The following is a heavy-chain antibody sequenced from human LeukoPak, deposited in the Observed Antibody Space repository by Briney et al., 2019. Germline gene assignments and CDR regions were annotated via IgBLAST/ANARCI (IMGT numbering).Heavy chain of an antibody. D-gene: IGHD6-13*01. CDR1: GGSISSYY. V-gene: IGHV4-59*01. CDR2: IYYSGST. J-gene: IGHJ2*01. CDR3: ARVPGIAAADFYWYFDL. Sequence: SETLSLTCTVSGGSISSYYWSWIRQPPGKGLEWIGYIYYSGSTNYNPSLKSRVTISVDTSKNQFSLKLSSVTAADTAVYYCARVPGIAAADFYWYFDLWGRGTLVTVSS.